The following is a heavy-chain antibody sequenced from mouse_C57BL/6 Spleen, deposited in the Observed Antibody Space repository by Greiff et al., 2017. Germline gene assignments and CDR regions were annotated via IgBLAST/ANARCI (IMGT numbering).Heavy chain of an antibody. D-gene: IGHD1-1*01. V-gene: IGHV5-16*01. CDR3: AREDYSGSSYSDY. J-gene: IGHJ2*01. CDR2: INYDGSST. Sequence: DVKLVESEGGLVQPGSSMKLSCTASGFTFSDYYMAWVRQVPEKGLEWVANINYDGSSTYYPDSLKSRFIISRANAKNILYLQMSSLKSVDTATYYCAREDYSGSSYSDYWGQGTTLTVSS. CDR1: GFTFSDYY.